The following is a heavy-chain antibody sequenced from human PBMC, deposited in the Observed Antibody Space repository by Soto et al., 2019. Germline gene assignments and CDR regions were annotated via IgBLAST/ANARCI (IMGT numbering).Heavy chain of an antibody. D-gene: IGHD1-26*01. CDR1: GFTFSSYA. CDR2: ISGSGGST. V-gene: IGHV3-23*01. J-gene: IGHJ4*02. Sequence: LRLSCAASGFTFSSYAMSWVRQAPGKGLEWVLAISGSGGSTYYADSVKGRFTISRDNSKNTLYLQMNSLRAEDTAVYYCAKVVGATQIFDYWGQGTLVTVSS. CDR3: AKVVGATQIFDY.